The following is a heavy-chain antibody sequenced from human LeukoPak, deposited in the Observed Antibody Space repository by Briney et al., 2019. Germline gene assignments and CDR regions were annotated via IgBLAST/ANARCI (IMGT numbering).Heavy chain of an antibody. V-gene: IGHV3-23*01. D-gene: IGHD2-15*01. Sequence: GGSLRLSCAASGFTLSSYAMSWVRQAPGKGLEWVSAISGSGGSTYYADSVKGRFTISRDNSKNTLYLQMNSLRAEDTAVYYCAKGGCSGGSCYLSLYFDYWGQGTLVTVSS. CDR3: AKGGCSGGSCYLSLYFDY. CDR1: GFTLSSYA. CDR2: ISGSGGST. J-gene: IGHJ4*02.